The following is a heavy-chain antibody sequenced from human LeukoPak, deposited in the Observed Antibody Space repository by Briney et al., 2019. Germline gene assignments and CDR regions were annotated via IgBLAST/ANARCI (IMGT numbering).Heavy chain of an antibody. CDR2: IKQDGSDK. J-gene: IGHJ4*02. CDR1: EFTFRNYW. D-gene: IGHD6-13*01. V-gene: IGHV3-7*04. CDR3: ARGSIAAAGTGDY. Sequence: GGSLRLSCAASEFTFRNYWMSWVRQAPGKGLEWVANIKQDGSDKYYVDSVKSRFTISRDNAKNSLYLQMNSLRAEDTAVYYCARGSIAAAGTGDYWGQGTLVTVSS.